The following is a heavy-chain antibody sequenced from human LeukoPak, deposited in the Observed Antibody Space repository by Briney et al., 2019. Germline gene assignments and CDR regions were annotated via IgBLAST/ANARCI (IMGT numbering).Heavy chain of an antibody. V-gene: IGHV3-48*03. Sequence: GGSLRLSCAASGFTFSSYEMNWVRQAPGKGLEWVAYILNSGTTTYYADSVKGRFTISRDNAKNSLYLQMNSLRAEDTGVYYCARDPPDYWGQGILVTVSS. J-gene: IGHJ4*02. CDR1: GFTFSSYE. CDR2: ILNSGTTT. CDR3: ARDPPDY.